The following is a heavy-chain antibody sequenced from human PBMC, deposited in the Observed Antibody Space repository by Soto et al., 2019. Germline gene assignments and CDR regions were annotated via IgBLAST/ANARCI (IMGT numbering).Heavy chain of an antibody. CDR2: IYYSGST. V-gene: IGHV4-59*01. J-gene: IGHJ6*02. CDR1: GGSISSYY. CDR3: ARVATTGYGMDV. Sequence: SETLSLTCTVSGGSISSYYGSWIRQPPGKGLEWIGYIYYSGSTNYNPSLKSRVTISVDTSKNQFSLKLSSVTAADTAVYYCARVATTGYGMDVWGQGTTVTVSS. D-gene: IGHD1-1*01.